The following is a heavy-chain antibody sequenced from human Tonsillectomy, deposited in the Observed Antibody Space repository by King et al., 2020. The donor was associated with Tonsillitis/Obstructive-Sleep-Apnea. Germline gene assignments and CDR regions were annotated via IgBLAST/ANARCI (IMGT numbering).Heavy chain of an antibody. CDR2: INHSGGT. CDR1: GGSFSGYY. J-gene: IGHJ4*02. Sequence: VQLQQWGAGLLKPSETLSLTCAVYGGSFSGYYWSWIRQPPGKGLEWIGEINHSGGTNYNPSLKSRVTISADTSKNQFSLRLSSVTAADTAVYYCAREDVRWDFVVIPPAIGNDYWGQGTLVTVSS. D-gene: IGHD2-2*02. CDR3: AREDVRWDFVVIPPAIGNDY. V-gene: IGHV4-34*01.